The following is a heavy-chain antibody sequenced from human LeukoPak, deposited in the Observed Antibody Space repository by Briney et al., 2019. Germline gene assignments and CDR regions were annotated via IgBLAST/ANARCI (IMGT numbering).Heavy chain of an antibody. CDR1: GYTFTDYY. V-gene: IGHV1-2*02. Sequence: GASVKVSCKASGYTFTDYYLHWVRQAPGQGLEWMGWINPHSGGTNYAQKFQGRVTMTRDTSISTVYMDLSRLRSDDTAVYYCARARYSTTWYSFDYWGQGTLVTASS. D-gene: IGHD6-13*01. J-gene: IGHJ4*02. CDR3: ARARYSTTWYSFDY. CDR2: INPHSGGT.